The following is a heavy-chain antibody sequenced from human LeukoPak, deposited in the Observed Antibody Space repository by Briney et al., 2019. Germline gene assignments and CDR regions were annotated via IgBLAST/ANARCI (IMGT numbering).Heavy chain of an antibody. CDR1: GASVSSASY. V-gene: IGHV4-61*01. CDR3: ARLGHNNGGGLKGFDS. J-gene: IGHJ4*02. D-gene: IGHD4-23*01. Sequence: SETLSLTCTVSGASVSSASYWTWIRQPPGKGVEWIAHIYNGVNTNYNPSLKSRVTISIDTSKNQFSLNLRSLTAADTAVYYCARLGHNNGGGLKGFDSWGQGTLVTVSS. CDR2: IYNGVNT.